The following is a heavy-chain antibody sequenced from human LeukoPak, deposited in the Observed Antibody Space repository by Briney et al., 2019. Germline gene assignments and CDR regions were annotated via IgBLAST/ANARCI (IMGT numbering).Heavy chain of an antibody. CDR2: IYPGDSDT. J-gene: IGHJ6*02. D-gene: IGHD6-6*01. Sequence: GESLKISCKSSGYNFDTHWIGWVRQVPGKGLEWMGIIYPGDSDTRYSPSFQGQVTISADKSISTAYLQWSSLKASDTAMYYCARPGSSSNYYYYGMDVWGQGTTVTVSS. CDR1: GYNFDTHW. V-gene: IGHV5-51*01. CDR3: ARPGSSSNYYYYGMDV.